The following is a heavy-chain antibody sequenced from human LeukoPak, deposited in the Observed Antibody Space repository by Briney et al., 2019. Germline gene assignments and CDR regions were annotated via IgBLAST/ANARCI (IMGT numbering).Heavy chain of an antibody. Sequence: HPGGSLRLSCAASGFTFSSYGMHWVRQAPGKGLEWVAVISYDGSNKYYADSVKGRFTISRDNSKNTLYLQMNSLRAEDTAVYYCAKGYCSSTSCHFDYWGQGTLVTVSS. CDR3: AKGYCSSTSCHFDY. V-gene: IGHV3-30*18. CDR2: ISYDGSNK. D-gene: IGHD2-2*01. J-gene: IGHJ4*02. CDR1: GFTFSSYG.